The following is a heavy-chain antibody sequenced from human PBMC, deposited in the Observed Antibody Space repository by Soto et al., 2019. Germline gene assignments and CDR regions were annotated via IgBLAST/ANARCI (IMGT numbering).Heavy chain of an antibody. D-gene: IGHD3-10*01. CDR3: ARAVTWGVDV. CDR2: ISRSSTGI. V-gene: IGHV3-48*02. J-gene: IGHJ6*02. Sequence: EVQLVESGGGLVQPGGSLRLSCAASGFTFSLYSMSWVRQAPGKGLEWVSYISRSSTGIHYADSVKGRFTISRDDATNSMHLQMSSRRDGDTAVYYCARAVTWGVDVWGQGTTVSISS. CDR1: GFTFSLYS.